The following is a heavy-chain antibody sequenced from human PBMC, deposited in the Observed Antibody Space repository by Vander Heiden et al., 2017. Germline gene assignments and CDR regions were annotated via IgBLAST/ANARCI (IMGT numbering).Heavy chain of an antibody. D-gene: IGHD3-3*01. CDR3: TRVVSRYGVGYQGSVDY. CDR2: IIPMFDTA. CDR1: GHTVCKYV. J-gene: IGHJ4*02. V-gene: IGHV1-69*06. Sequence: QESLVQSGAQVKKPGSSVKHSCTTAGHTVCKYVISWVRQAPGQGPEWMGGIIPMFDTANYAQNFQGRLRITADKSTSTTYMELNSLKSEDTAIYYCTRVVSRYGVGYQGSVDYCGQGTQVAVSS.